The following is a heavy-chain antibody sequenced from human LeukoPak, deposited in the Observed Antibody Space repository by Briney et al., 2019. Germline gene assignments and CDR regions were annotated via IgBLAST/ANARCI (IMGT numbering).Heavy chain of an antibody. J-gene: IGHJ4*02. CDR1: GFTFSSYA. Sequence: PGGSLRLSCAASGFTFSSYAMHWVRQAPGKGLEGVAVISYDGSNKYYADSVKGRFTISRDNSKNTLYLQMNSLRAEDTAVYYCARGPGTTVTLLALYWGQGTLVTVSS. CDR2: ISYDGSNK. CDR3: ARGPGTTVTLLALY. D-gene: IGHD4-17*01. V-gene: IGHV3-30*04.